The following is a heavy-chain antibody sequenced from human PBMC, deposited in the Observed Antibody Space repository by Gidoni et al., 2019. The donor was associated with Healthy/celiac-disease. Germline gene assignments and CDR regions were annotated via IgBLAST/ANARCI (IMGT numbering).Heavy chain of an antibody. CDR3: ATGIAAAGRLSG. J-gene: IGHJ4*02. Sequence: EVQLLESGGGLVQPGGSLRLYCAASGFDFSSYAMSWVRQAPGKGLEWVSAIRGSGGSTHSAVSVHGRFTISRDNSKTTLYLQMNSLRAEDTAVYYCATGIAAAGRLSGWGQGTLVTVSS. V-gene: IGHV3-23*01. D-gene: IGHD6-13*01. CDR1: GFDFSSYA. CDR2: IRGSGGST.